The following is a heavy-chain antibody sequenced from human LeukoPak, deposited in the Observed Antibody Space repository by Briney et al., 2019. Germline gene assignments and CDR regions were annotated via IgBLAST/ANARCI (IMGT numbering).Heavy chain of an antibody. Sequence: ASVKVSCKASGYTFTGYYMHWVRQAPGQGLEWMGWINPNSGGTNYAQKFQGRVTMTRDTSISTAYMELSRLRSDDTAVYYCATDLQITMIVVAAWGQGTLVTVSS. CDR1: GYTFTGYY. CDR3: ATDLQITMIVVAA. D-gene: IGHD3-22*01. J-gene: IGHJ4*02. V-gene: IGHV1-2*02. CDR2: INPNSGGT.